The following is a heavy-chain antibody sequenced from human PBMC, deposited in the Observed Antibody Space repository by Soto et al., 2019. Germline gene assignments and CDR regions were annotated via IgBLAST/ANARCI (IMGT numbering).Heavy chain of an antibody. J-gene: IGHJ4*01. CDR1: GFSFSGYW. V-gene: IGHV3-7*03. CDR2: IKEDGSEK. D-gene: IGHD3-3*01. Sequence: GGSLRLSCAASGFSFSGYWMSWVRQAPGRGLEWVAKIKEDGSEKYYVDSVKARFTISRDNAKQSLYLQMNSLRADDTAVYYWAREEYDVWSGYYYFDYWGQEPWSPSPQ. CDR3: AREEYDVWSGYYYFDY.